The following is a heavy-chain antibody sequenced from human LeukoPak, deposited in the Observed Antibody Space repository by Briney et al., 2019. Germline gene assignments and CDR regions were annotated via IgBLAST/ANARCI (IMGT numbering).Heavy chain of an antibody. Sequence: HPGGSLRLSCAASGFTFSSYAMGWVRQAPGKGLEWVSAITASGGNTYYADSVKGRFTISRDNSKNTLYLQVNSLRAEDTAVYYCAKGNGYSYGRYYSDYWGQGTLVTVSS. CDR3: AKGNGYSYGRYYSDY. D-gene: IGHD5-18*01. V-gene: IGHV3-23*01. J-gene: IGHJ4*02. CDR2: ITASGGNT. CDR1: GFTFSSYA.